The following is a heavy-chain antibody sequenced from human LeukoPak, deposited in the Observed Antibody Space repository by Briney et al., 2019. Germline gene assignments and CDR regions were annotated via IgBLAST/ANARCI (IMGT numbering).Heavy chain of an antibody. V-gene: IGHV3-7*01. CDR2: IKHDGSEK. J-gene: IGHJ4*02. Sequence: GGSLRLSCAASGFTFSSYSMNWVRQAPGKGLEWVANIKHDGSEKYYVDSVKGRFTISRDNAKNSLYLQMNSLRAEDTAVYYCTQIYYDFWNGQGGFDYWGQGTLVTVSS. CDR1: GFTFSSYS. D-gene: IGHD3-3*01. CDR3: TQIYYDFWNGQGGFDY.